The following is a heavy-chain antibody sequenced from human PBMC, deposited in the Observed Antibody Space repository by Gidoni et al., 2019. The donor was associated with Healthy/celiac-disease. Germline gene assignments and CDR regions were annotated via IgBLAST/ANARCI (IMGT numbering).Heavy chain of an antibody. D-gene: IGHD6-6*01. CDR1: GGSVRSGSYY. Sequence: QVQLQESGPGLVKPSETLSLTCTVSGGSVRSGSYYWSWIRQPPGKGLEWIGYIYYSGSTNYNPSLKSRVTISVDTSKNQFSLKLSSVTAADTAVYYYARVAARRGHNWFDPWGQGTLVTVSS. V-gene: IGHV4-61*01. CDR2: IYYSGST. J-gene: IGHJ5*02. CDR3: ARVAARRGHNWFDP.